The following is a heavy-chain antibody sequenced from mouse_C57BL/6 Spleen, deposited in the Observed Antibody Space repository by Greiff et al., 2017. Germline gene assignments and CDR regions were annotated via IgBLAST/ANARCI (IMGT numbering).Heavy chain of an antibody. CDR3: ARYYGSSYYYAMDY. CDR2: IDPSDSYT. CDR1: GYTFTSYW. D-gene: IGHD1-1*01. V-gene: IGHV1-50*01. J-gene: IGHJ4*01. Sequence: QVQLQQPGAELVKPGASVKLSCKASGYTFTSYWMQWVKQRPGQGLEWIGEIDPSDSYTNYNQKFKGKATLTVDTSSSTAYMQLSSLTSEDSAVYYCARYYGSSYYYAMDYWGQGTSVTVSS.